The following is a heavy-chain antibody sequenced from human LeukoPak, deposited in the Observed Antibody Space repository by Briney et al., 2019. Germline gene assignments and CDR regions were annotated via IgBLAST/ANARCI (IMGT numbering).Heavy chain of an antibody. CDR2: ISWDGSTT. V-gene: IGHV3-43*01. CDR3: AKDLGSTGPRDFFDS. Sequence: GGSLRLSCAASGFRFDAYSMHWVRQAPGKGLEWVSLISWDGSTTEYADSVKGRFTISRDNSKKSLYLQMNSLRSGDTALYYCAKDLGSTGPRDFFDSWGRGTQVTVSS. CDR1: GFRFDAYS. J-gene: IGHJ4*02. D-gene: IGHD1-1*01.